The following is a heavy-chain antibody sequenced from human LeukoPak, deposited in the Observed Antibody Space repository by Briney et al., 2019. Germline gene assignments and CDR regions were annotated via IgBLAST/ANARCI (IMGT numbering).Heavy chain of an antibody. V-gene: IGHV4-59*11. Sequence: SETLSLTCTVSGGSIRSHYWSWIRQPPGKGLEFIGYISYSGTAGYNPSHKSRITISIDTPKNQFSLKLSSVTAADTAVYYCARRDVATGIDFWGQGTLVTVSS. CDR2: ISYSGTA. CDR1: GGSIRSHY. CDR3: ARRDVATGIDF. J-gene: IGHJ4*02.